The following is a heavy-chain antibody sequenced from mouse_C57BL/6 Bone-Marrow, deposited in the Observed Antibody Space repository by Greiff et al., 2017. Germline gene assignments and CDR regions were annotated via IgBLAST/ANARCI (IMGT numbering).Heavy chain of an antibody. CDR1: GYAFTNYL. J-gene: IGHJ2*01. CDR2: INPGSGGT. CDR3: ARGETTVDFFDY. Sequence: QVQLQQSGAELVRPGTSVKVSCKASGYAFTNYLIEWVKQRPGQGLEWIGVINPGSGGTNYNEKFKGKATLTADKSSSTAYMQLSSLTSEDSAVXFCARGETTVDFFDYWGQGTTLTVSS. D-gene: IGHD1-1*01. V-gene: IGHV1-54*01.